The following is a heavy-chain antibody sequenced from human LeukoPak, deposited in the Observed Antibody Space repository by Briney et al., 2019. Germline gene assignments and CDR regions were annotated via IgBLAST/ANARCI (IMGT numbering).Heavy chain of an antibody. CDR2: INPSGGST. CDR1: GYTFTSYY. Sequence: ASVKVSCKASGYTFTSYYMHWVRQAPGQGLEWMGIINPSGGSTSYAQKFQGRVTMTRDTSTNTVYMELSSLRSEDTAVYYCARLGYCGGDCPPAFDIWGQGTMVTVSS. J-gene: IGHJ3*02. CDR3: ARLGYCGGDCPPAFDI. D-gene: IGHD2-21*01. V-gene: IGHV1-46*03.